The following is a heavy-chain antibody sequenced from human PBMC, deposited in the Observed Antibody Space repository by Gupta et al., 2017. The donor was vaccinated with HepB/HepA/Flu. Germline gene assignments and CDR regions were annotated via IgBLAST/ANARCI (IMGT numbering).Heavy chain of an antibody. CDR2: INRDGSAT. Sequence: EVQLVESGADLVQPGGSLRLSCAASGFTFSAYWMHWVRQAPGKGLVWVSRINRDGSATSYADSVKGRFTISRDNAKNTVYLQMNSLRAEDTAVYYCVRLEATVTDWGQGTLVTVSS. V-gene: IGHV3-74*01. J-gene: IGHJ4*02. CDR1: GFTFSAYW. D-gene: IGHD2-21*02. CDR3: VRLEATVTD.